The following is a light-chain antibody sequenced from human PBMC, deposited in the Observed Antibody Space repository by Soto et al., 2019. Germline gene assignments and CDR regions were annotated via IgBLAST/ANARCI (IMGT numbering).Light chain of an antibody. CDR3: QQYNNRPLYT. V-gene: IGKV3-15*01. CDR1: QSVSSN. CDR2: GAS. J-gene: IGKJ2*01. Sequence: EIVMTQSPATLSVSPGERATLSCRASQSVSSNLAWYQQKPGQAPRLLIYGASTRATGIPARLSGSGSGTEFTLTISSLQSEDSAVSYCQQYNNRPLYTFGQGTKLEIK.